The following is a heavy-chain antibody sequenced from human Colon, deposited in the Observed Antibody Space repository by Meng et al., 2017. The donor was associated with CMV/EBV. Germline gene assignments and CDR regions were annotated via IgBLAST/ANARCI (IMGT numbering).Heavy chain of an antibody. CDR2: INPSNGVT. CDR3: ARDRETSYDFWSGYRFDY. J-gene: IGHJ4*02. CDR1: TFTRYY. Sequence: TFTRYYIHWLRQAPGQGPEWMAIINPSNGVTAYAQKFQGRVTVTTDTSTGTVYMEMRSLEPVDTAVHYCARDRETSYDFWSGYRFDYWGQGALVTVSS. D-gene: IGHD3-3*01. V-gene: IGHV1-46*01.